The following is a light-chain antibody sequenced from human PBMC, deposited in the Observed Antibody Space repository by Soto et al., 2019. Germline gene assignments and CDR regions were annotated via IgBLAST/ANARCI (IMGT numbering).Light chain of an antibody. CDR3: QQYGSSSLIT. CDR1: QSVSSSY. CDR2: GAS. Sequence: EIVLTQSPGTLSLSPGERATLSCRASQSVSSSYLAWYQQKPGQAPRLLIYGASSRATGIPDRFSGSGSGTDFTLTISRLEPEDFAVYYCQQYGSSSLITLGQGTRLEIK. V-gene: IGKV3-20*01. J-gene: IGKJ5*01.